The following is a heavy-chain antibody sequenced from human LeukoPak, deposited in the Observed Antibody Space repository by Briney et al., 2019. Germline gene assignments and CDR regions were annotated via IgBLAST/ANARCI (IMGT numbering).Heavy chain of an antibody. J-gene: IGHJ5*02. D-gene: IGHD1-26*01. CDR2: ISAYNGNT. V-gene: IGHV1-18*01. CDR1: GYTFTNYG. CDR3: ARDSGSREVDP. Sequence: ASVKVSCKASGYTFTNYGISWVRQAPGQGLEWMGWISAYNGNTNYAQKFQGRITMTTDTSTSTAYMELRSLRSDDTAVYYCARDSGSREVDPWGQGTLVTVSS.